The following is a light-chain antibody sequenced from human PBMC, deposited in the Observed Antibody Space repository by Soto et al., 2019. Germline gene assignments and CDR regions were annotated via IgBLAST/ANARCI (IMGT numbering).Light chain of an antibody. V-gene: IGLV1-47*01. CDR3: AAWDDSLSGPWV. CDR1: TSNIGSSY. CDR2: RDN. Sequence: QSVLTQPPSASGTPGQRVTISCSGSTSNIGSSYVYWYQQLPGTAPKLLIFRDNQRPSGVPDRFSGSKSGTSASLAISGLRSEDDADYYCAAWDDSLSGPWVFGGGTKLTVL. J-gene: IGLJ3*02.